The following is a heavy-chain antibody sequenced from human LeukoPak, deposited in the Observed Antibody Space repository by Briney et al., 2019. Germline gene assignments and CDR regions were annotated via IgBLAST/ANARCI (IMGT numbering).Heavy chain of an antibody. CDR2: IYTSGST. J-gene: IGHJ4*02. V-gene: IGHV4-61*02. Sequence: SQTLSLTCTVSGGSISSGSYYWSWIRQPAGKGLEWIGRIYTSGSTNYNPSLKSRVTISVDTSKNQFSLKLSSVTAADTAVYYCARVPATIVGADYWGQGTLVTVSS. CDR3: ARVPATIVGADY. CDR1: GGSISSGSYY. D-gene: IGHD1-26*01.